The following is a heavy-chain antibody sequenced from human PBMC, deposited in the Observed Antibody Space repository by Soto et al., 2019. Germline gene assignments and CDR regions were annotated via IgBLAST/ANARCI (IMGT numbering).Heavy chain of an antibody. CDR3: ARDGHLNWFDP. CDR1: GGSISSGGYY. Sequence: QVQLQESGPGLVKPSQTLSLTCTVSGGSISSGGYYWSWIRQHPGKGLEWIGYIYYSGSTYYNPSLKSRVTISVDTSKNQFSLQLSSVTAEDTAVYYCARDGHLNWFDPWGQGTLVTVSS. J-gene: IGHJ5*02. CDR2: IYYSGST. V-gene: IGHV4-31*03.